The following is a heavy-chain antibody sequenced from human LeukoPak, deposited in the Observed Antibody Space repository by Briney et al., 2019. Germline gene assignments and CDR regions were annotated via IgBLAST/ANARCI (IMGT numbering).Heavy chain of an antibody. V-gene: IGHV4-59*01. CDR1: GGSISTYY. J-gene: IGHJ6*03. CDR3: ARAWFGELDLLQYYYIDV. CDR2: IYYTGGA. Sequence: SETLSLTCTVSGGSISTYYWSWIRQPPGKGLEWIGYIYYTGGADYNSSLKSRVSASVDTSKNQLSLNLRSVTAADTAVYYCARAWFGELDLLQYYYIDVWGKGTTVTVSS. D-gene: IGHD3-10*01.